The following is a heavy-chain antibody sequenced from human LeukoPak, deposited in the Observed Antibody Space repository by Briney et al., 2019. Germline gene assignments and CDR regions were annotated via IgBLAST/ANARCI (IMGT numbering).Heavy chain of an antibody. J-gene: IGHJ4*02. Sequence: GGSLRLSCAASGFTFSNYAMAWGRQPPGKGLEGVSALSGSGISTYYPDSVKGRFTISRDNSKNTVYLQMNSLTVEDTAVYYCAKDRGSTWSYYSDSWGQGILVTVSS. V-gene: IGHV3-23*01. CDR2: LSGSGIST. CDR3: AKDRGSTWSYYSDS. D-gene: IGHD6-13*01. CDR1: GFTFSNYA.